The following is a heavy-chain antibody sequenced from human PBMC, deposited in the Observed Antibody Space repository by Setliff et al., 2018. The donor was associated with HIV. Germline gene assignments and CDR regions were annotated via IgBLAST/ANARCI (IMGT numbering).Heavy chain of an antibody. CDR2: IQQHGSEI. J-gene: IGHJ6*02. Sequence: PGGSLRLSCAASGYTFSSYWMAWVRQCPGKGLEWVANIQQHGSEIHYVASVEGRFTISRDNAKNSLYLQMNSLRAEDTAFYYCAKGYRRSSGWPEYYYYALDVWGQGTTVTVSS. CDR3: AKGYRRSSGWPEYYYYALDV. D-gene: IGHD6-19*01. CDR1: GYTFSSYW. V-gene: IGHV3-7*05.